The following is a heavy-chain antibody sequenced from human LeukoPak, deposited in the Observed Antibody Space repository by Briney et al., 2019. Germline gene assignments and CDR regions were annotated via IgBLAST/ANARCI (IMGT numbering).Heavy chain of an antibody. CDR2: IYTGVERT. V-gene: IGHV3-53*01. Sequence: GGSLRLSCAASGFSVSNIYMTWVRQAPGKGLEWVSVIYTGVERTHYADSVKGRFTLSRDDSKNSLDLQMNSLRADDTAIYYCARGLRDNYNYHAFHVWGQGTLVTVSS. J-gene: IGHJ3*01. CDR1: GFSVSNIY. D-gene: IGHD5-24*01. CDR3: ARGLRDNYNYHAFHV.